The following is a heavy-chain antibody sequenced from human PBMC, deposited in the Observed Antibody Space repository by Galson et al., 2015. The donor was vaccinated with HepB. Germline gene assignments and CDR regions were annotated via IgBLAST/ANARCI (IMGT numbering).Heavy chain of an antibody. CDR3: ARGRAPSTYYDFWSGYYTGWFDP. Sequence: SVKVSCKASGYTFTSYVINWVRQATGQGLEWMGGIIPIFGIANYAQKFQGRVTITADESTSTAYMELSSLRSEDTAVYYCARGRAPSTYYDFWSGYYTGWFDPWGQGTLVTVSS. J-gene: IGHJ5*02. CDR2: IIPIFGIA. V-gene: IGHV1-69*13. D-gene: IGHD3-3*01. CDR1: GYTFTSYV.